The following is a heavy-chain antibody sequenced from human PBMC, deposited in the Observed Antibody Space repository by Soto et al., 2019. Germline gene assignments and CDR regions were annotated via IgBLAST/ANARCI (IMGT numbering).Heavy chain of an antibody. J-gene: IGHJ6*02. CDR2: INAGNGNT. Sequence: GASVQVSCKASGYTFTSYAMHWVRQAPGQRLEWKGWINAGNGNTKYSQKFQGRVTITRDTSASTAYMELSSLRSEDTAVYYCARGIAAAGRWYYYYGMDVWGQGTTVTVSS. D-gene: IGHD6-13*01. CDR3: ARGIAAAGRWYYYYGMDV. CDR1: GYTFTSYA. V-gene: IGHV1-3*01.